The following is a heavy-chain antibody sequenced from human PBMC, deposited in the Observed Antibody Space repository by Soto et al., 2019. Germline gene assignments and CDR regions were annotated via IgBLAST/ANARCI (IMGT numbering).Heavy chain of an antibody. CDR2: ISSSSSYI. Sequence: EVQLVESGGGLVKPGGSLRLSCAASGFTFSSYSMNWVRQAPGKGLEWVSSISSSSSYIYYADSVKGRFTISRDNAKNSLYLQMKSLRAEDTAVYYCERDDTYYYDSSGYYFDYWGQGTLVTVSS. CDR3: ERDDTYYYDSSGYYFDY. V-gene: IGHV3-21*01. D-gene: IGHD3-22*01. CDR1: GFTFSSYS. J-gene: IGHJ4*02.